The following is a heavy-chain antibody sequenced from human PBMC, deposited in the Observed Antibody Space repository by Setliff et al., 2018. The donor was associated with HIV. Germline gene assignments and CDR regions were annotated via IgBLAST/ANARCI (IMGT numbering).Heavy chain of an antibody. Sequence: CAAYGGSFSGHYWSWVRQVPGKGLEWIGEMSHSGGANYNPSLKSRVSISVDTSKRQFSLKMTSVTAADTAIYYCATSNSWSCRLNYWGQGTVVTVSS. D-gene: IGHD1-26*01. CDR2: MSHSGGA. CDR1: GGSFSGHY. V-gene: IGHV4-34*01. J-gene: IGHJ4*02. CDR3: ATSNSWSCRLNY.